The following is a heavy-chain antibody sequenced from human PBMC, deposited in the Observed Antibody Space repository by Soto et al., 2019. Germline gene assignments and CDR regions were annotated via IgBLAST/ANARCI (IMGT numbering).Heavy chain of an antibody. V-gene: IGHV1-69*13. CDR1: GGTFSSYA. CDR3: ARGNSSGWDYKYYCCMDV. D-gene: IGHD6-19*01. CDR2: IIPIFGTA. Sequence: SVKVSCKASGGTFSSYAISWVRQAPGQGLEWMGGIIPIFGTANYAQKFQGRVTITADESTSTAYMELSSLRSEDTAVYYCARGNSSGWDYKYYCCMDVWGKGTMVTRSS. J-gene: IGHJ6*04.